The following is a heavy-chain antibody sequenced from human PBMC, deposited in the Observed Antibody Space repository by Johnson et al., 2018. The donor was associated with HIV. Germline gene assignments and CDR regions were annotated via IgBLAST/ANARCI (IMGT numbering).Heavy chain of an antibody. J-gene: IGHJ3*02. CDR1: GLSFSNFG. Sequence: QVQLVESGGGVVQPGKSVTLSCVGSGLSFSNFGIHWVRQAPGKGPEWVAVISFDGNLKKYADSVKGRFTISRDNSKNTLYLQMNSLRAEDTAVYYCARDLDTAMVTCAFDIWGQGTMVTVSS. CDR2: ISFDGNLK. V-gene: IGHV3-30*03. CDR3: ARDLDTAMVTCAFDI. D-gene: IGHD5-18*01.